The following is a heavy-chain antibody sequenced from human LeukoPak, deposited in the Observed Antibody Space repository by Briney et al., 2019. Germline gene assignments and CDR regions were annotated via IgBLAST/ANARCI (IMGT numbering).Heavy chain of an antibody. CDR2: MNPNRGHT. Sequence: EASVKVSCKASEHTFTNYDINWVRQVAGQGLEWMGWMNPNRGHTRYAQKFQGRITMTRNTSISTVYVELSSLRSEDTAVYYCARMVTYSDYWGQGSQVIVSS. CDR1: EHTFTNYD. CDR3: ARMVTYSDY. D-gene: IGHD2-21*02. J-gene: IGHJ4*02. V-gene: IGHV1-8*01.